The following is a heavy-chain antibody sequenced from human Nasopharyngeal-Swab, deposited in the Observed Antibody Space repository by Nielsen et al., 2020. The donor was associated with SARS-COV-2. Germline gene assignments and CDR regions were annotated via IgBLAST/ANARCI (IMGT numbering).Heavy chain of an antibody. CDR1: GFTFSNAW. V-gene: IGHV3-15*01. CDR3: TTDLCSSTSCYGPLYYYYYGMDV. J-gene: IGHJ6*02. CDR2: IKSKTDGGTT. D-gene: IGHD2-2*01. Sequence: GESLKISCAASGFTFSNAWMSWVRQAPGKGLEWVGRIKSKTDGGTTDYAAPVKGRFTISRDDSKNTLYLQMNRLKTEDTAVYYCTTDLCSSTSCYGPLYYYYYGMDVWGQGTTVTVSS.